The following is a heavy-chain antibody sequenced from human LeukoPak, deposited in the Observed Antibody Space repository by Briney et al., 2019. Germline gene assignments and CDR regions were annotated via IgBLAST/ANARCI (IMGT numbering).Heavy chain of an antibody. J-gene: IGHJ4*02. Sequence: SETLSLTCAVYGGSFSGYYWSWIRQPPGKGLEWSREINHSGSTNYNPSLKSRVTISVDTSKNQFSLKRSSVTAADTAVDYCARQTFILTGYFRGGGPRYLDYWGQGTLVTVSS. CDR1: GGSFSGYY. D-gene: IGHD3-9*01. V-gene: IGHV4-34*01. CDR3: ARQTFILTGYFRGGGPRYLDY. CDR2: INHSGST.